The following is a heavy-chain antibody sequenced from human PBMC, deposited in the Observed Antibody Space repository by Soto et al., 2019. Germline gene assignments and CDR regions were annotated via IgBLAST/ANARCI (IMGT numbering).Heavy chain of an antibody. D-gene: IGHD1-26*01. CDR3: ARGVNAGVDY. V-gene: IGHV1-8*01. CDR2: MNPNNGIT. J-gene: IGHJ4*02. Sequence: QVQLVQSGAEVKEPGASVKVSCKASGYTFTSLDINWVRQATGQGLEWMGWMNPNNGITGYAQKFQGRVTMTRDTSISTAYRELSSLRSEDTAVYYCARGVNAGVDYWGQGTLVTVSS. CDR1: GYTFTSLD.